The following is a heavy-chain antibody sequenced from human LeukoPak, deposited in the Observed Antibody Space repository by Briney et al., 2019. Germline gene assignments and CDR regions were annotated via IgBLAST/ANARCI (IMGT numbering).Heavy chain of an antibody. V-gene: IGHV3-23*01. J-gene: IGHJ4*02. D-gene: IGHD6-13*01. CDR2: ISGSGGST. Sequence: GGSLRLSFAASGFTFRSYSMNWVRQAPGKGLEWVSGISGSGGSTYYADSVKGRFTISRDNSKNMLYLQMNSLRVEDTAVYYCAKGGSSSWHSFDYWGQGTLVTVSS. CDR1: GFTFRSYS. CDR3: AKGGSSSWHSFDY.